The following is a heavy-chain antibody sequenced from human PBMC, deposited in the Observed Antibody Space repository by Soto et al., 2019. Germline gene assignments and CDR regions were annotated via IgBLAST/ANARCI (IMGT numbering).Heavy chain of an antibody. CDR2: IYYSGST. J-gene: IGHJ4*02. CDR3: AIHTAAFGLEWLLNFDY. V-gene: IGHV4-59*08. D-gene: IGHD3-3*01. CDR1: GGSISSYY. Sequence: PSETLSLTCTVSGGSISSYYWSWIRQPPGKGLEWIGYIYYSGSTDYNPSLKSRVTISVDTSKNQFSLKLSSVTAADTAVYYCAIHTAAFGLEWLLNFDYWGRGTLVTVSS.